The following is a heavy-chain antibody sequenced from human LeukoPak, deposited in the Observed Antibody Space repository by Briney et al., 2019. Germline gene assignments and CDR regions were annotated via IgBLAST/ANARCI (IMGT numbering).Heavy chain of an antibody. Sequence: GGSLRLSCAASGFTFSSYWMSWVRQAPGKGLEWVANIKQDGSGKYYVDSVKGRFTISRDNAKNSLYLQMNSLRAEDTAVYYCARRMRPDGSGTCGMDVWGKGTTVTVSS. CDR3: ARRMRPDGSGTCGMDV. V-gene: IGHV3-7*03. J-gene: IGHJ6*04. CDR1: GFTFSSYW. D-gene: IGHD3-10*01. CDR2: IKQDGSGK.